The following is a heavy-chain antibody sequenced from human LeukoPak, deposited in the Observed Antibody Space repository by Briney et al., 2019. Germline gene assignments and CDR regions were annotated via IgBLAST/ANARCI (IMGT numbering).Heavy chain of an antibody. CDR1: GFTSSKYW. Sequence: AGRSLRLFCAPSGFTSSKYWMLWVRHAPGRGLECVSRINTDGTVTTDADSVKGRFTVYRDNADNTMFLQMNSVRDEDTAVYYCATKQWLAPPPDSWGQGTPVTVSS. J-gene: IGHJ4*02. CDR2: INTDGTVT. V-gene: IGHV3-74*01. CDR3: ATKQWLAPPPDS. D-gene: IGHD6-19*01.